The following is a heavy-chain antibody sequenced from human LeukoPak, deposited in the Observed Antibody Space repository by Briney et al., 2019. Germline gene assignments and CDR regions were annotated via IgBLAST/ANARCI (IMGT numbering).Heavy chain of an antibody. D-gene: IGHD3-10*01. CDR2: ISYDGSNK. J-gene: IGHJ4*02. CDR3: AKDHGESYYGSGSLFDY. V-gene: IGHV3-30*18. Sequence: GRSLRLSCAASGVTLSSYGMHWVRQAPGKGLEWVAVISYDGSNKYYADSVKGRFTISRDNSKNTLYLQMNSLRAEDTAVYYCAKDHGESYYGSGSLFDYWGQGTLVTVSS. CDR1: GVTLSSYG.